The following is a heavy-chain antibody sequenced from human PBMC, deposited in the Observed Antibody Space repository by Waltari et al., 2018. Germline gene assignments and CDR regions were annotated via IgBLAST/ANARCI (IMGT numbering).Heavy chain of an antibody. CDR1: GFTFSSYA. V-gene: IGHV3-30*04. CDR3: ARDGLLWFGEFPQNYYGMDV. Sequence: QVQLVESGGGVVQPGRSLRLSCAASGFTFSSYAMHWVRQAPGKGREWGAVISYDGSKKYYADSVRGRFTISSDNSKNALYLQMNSLRAEEAAVYYCARDGLLWFGEFPQNYYGMDVWGQGTTVTVSS. D-gene: IGHD3-10*01. J-gene: IGHJ6*02. CDR2: ISYDGSKK.